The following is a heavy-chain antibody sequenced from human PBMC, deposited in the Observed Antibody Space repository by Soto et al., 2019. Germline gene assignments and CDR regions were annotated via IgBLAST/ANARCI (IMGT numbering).Heavy chain of an antibody. Sequence: GGSLRLSCSASGFTFSSYAMHWVRQAPGKGLENVSAISSNGGSTYYADSVKGRFTISRDNSKNTLYLQMSSLRAEDTAVYYCVKDLVTXVRGVIIENYYYYGMDVWGQGTTVTVSS. CDR3: VKDLVTXVRGVIIENYYYYGMDV. V-gene: IGHV3-64D*06. CDR1: GFTFSSYA. J-gene: IGHJ6*02. D-gene: IGHD3-10*01. CDR2: ISSNGGST.